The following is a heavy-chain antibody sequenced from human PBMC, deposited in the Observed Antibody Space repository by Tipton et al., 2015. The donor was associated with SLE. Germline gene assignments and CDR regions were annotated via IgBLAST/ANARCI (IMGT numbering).Heavy chain of an antibody. Sequence: TLSLTCAVSGGSISSGDYYWSWIRQPPGKGLEWIGYIYYSGSTYYNPSLKSRVTISVDTSKNQFSLKLSSVTAADTAVYYCARARSIAVAGPTSDGYYGKDVWRQGTTVTVSS. V-gene: IGHV4-30-4*01. CDR1: GGSISSGDYY. D-gene: IGHD6-19*01. J-gene: IGHJ6*02. CDR3: ARARSIAVAGPTSDGYYGKDV. CDR2: IYYSGST.